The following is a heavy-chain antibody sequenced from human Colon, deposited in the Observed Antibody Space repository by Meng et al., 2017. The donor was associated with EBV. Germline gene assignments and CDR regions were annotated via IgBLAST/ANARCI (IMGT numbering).Heavy chain of an antibody. V-gene: IGHV4-30-4*01. CDR1: XGSRSSGNYY. D-gene: IGHD3-22*01. Sequence: QVQLQESGPGLVEPSXXXXXXRXVPXGSRSSGNYYGSWIRQPPGKGLEWIGYIQHSGSAYYNPSLKSRVSISVDTSKNQFSLKMRSVTAADTAVYYCARQAPYYFDSSGRFDYWGQGTLVTVS. CDR2: IQHSGSA. J-gene: IGHJ4*02. CDR3: ARQAPYYFDSSGRFDY.